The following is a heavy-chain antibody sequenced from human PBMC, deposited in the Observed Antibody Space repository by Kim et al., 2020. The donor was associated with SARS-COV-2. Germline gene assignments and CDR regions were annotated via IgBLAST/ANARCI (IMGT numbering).Heavy chain of an antibody. V-gene: IGHV1-2*06. J-gene: IGHJ6*02. Sequence: ASVKVSCKASGYTFLDYYIHWVRQAPGQGLQWMGRINPNSGVTNFAQKFQGRVTMTRDTSISTVYMDLSSLRSDDTAVYYCARDLELAIITGYFSGLNVWGQGTTVTVSS. CDR2: INPNSGVT. CDR1: GYTFLDYY. CDR3: ARDLELAIITGYFSGLNV. D-gene: IGHD5-12*01.